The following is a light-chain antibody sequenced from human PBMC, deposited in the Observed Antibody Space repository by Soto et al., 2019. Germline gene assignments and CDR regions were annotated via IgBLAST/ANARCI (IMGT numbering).Light chain of an antibody. Sequence: DIQMTQSPSSLSASVGDTVTITCRASQSISNDLYWYQQKPGKAPKLLIYAASTLQGGVPSRFSGSGSGTEFTLTISSLQPEDFATYYCQQSYSTPPYTFGQGTRLEIK. V-gene: IGKV1-39*01. CDR1: QSISND. J-gene: IGKJ2*01. CDR2: AAS. CDR3: QQSYSTPPYT.